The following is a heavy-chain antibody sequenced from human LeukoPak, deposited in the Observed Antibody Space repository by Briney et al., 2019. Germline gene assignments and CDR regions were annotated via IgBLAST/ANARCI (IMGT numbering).Heavy chain of an antibody. CDR3: ARDHDYAFDN. D-gene: IGHD4-17*01. Sequence: GGSLRLSCAASGFTFSTYPMNWVRQAPGKGLEWISHIRDSGTTDYADSVKGRFTISRDNAKDSLYLQLNSLRAEDTAVYYCARDHDYAFDNWGQGTLVAVSS. J-gene: IGHJ4*02. CDR1: GFTFSTYP. CDR2: IRDSGTT. V-gene: IGHV3-48*01.